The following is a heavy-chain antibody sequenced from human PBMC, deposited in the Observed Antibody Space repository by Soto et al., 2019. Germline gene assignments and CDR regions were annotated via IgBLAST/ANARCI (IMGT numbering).Heavy chain of an antibody. Sequence: GESLKISFKASGYSLTTYWIGWVRQMPGEGLEWMGTIYPGDSDTRYSLSFEGQVAFSVDTSLHTAYLHWTSLKAADTAIYYCAIQHPLDSSAWYNGGHGTVVTVSS. CDR1: GYSLTTYW. J-gene: IGHJ4*01. CDR3: AIQHPLDSSAWYN. D-gene: IGHD6-19*01. CDR2: IYPGDSDT. V-gene: IGHV5-51*01.